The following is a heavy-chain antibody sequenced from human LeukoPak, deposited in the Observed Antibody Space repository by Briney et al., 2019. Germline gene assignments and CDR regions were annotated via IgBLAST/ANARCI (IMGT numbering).Heavy chain of an antibody. V-gene: IGHV4-59*01. J-gene: IGHJ3*02. CDR3: ARDNDSSGNDAFDI. D-gene: IGHD3-22*01. CDR1: GGSISSYY. CDR2: IYYSGST. Sequence: SETLSLTCTISGGSISSYYWSWIRQPPGKGLEWIGYIYYSGSTNYNPSLKSRVTISVDTSKNQFSLKLSAVTAADTAVYYCARDNDSSGNDAFDIWGQGTMVTVSS.